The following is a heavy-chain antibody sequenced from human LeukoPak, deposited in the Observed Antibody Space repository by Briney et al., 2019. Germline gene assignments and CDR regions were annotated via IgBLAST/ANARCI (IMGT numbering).Heavy chain of an antibody. CDR2: INHSGST. J-gene: IGHJ5*02. CDR1: GGSFSGYY. V-gene: IGHV4-34*01. Sequence: SETLSLTCSVYGGSFSGYYWSWIRQPPGKGLEWIGEINHSGSTNYNPSLKSRVTISVDTSKNQFSLKLSSVTAADTAVYYCARGYRRIAVAGTVWFAPWGQGTLVTVSS. D-gene: IGHD6-19*01. CDR3: ARGYRRIAVAGTVWFAP.